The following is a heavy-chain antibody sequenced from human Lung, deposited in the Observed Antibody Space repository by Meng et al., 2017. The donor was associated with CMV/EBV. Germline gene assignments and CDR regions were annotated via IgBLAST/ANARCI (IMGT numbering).Heavy chain of an antibody. V-gene: IGHV3-11*01. CDR3: ARIRGYSYGLGAY. D-gene: IGHD5-18*01. CDR2: ISSSGSTI. J-gene: IGHJ4*02. CDR1: GFTFSDYY. Sequence: SXKISXAASGFTFSDYYMSWIRQAPGKGLEWVSYISSSGSTIYYADSVKGRFTISRDNAKNSLYLQMNSLRAEDTAVYYCARIRGYSYGLGAYWGQRRLVTVSS.